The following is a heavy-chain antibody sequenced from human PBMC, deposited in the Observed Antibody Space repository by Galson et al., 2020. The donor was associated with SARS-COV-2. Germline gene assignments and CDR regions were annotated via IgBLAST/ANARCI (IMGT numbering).Heavy chain of an antibody. CDR2: IYCGDSDT. Sequence: GESLKISCKSSGYTFTTYWIGWVRQMPGKGLEWMGIIYCGDSDTRYSPSFQGQVTISADKSISTAYLQWSSLKASDTAMYYCARRSETGTGDDAFDIWGQGTMVTVPS. V-gene: IGHV5-51*01. CDR1: GYTFTTYW. CDR3: ARRSETGTGDDAFDI. J-gene: IGHJ3*02. D-gene: IGHD1-1*01.